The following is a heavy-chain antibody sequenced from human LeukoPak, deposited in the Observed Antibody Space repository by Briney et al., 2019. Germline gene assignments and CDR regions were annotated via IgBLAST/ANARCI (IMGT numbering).Heavy chain of an antibody. D-gene: IGHD3-10*01. CDR2: ISGSSDST. Sequence: GGSLRLSCAASGFTFSTYAMSWVRQAPGKGLEWVSSISGSSDSTYYADAVKGRFTISRDNSKNTLYLQMNILRAEDTAVYYCVSGSYRLGDYWGQGTLVTVSS. J-gene: IGHJ4*02. CDR1: GFTFSTYA. V-gene: IGHV3-23*01. CDR3: VSGSYRLGDY.